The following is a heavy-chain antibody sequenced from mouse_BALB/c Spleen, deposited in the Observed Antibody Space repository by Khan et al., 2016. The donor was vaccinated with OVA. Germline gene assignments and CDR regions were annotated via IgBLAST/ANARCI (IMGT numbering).Heavy chain of an antibody. CDR2: IYPGDGDT. CDR3: ARSGYDFFAY. J-gene: IGHJ3*01. CDR1: GHAFSSYW. D-gene: IGHD2-14*01. V-gene: IGHV1-80*01. Sequence: VQLQQSGAELVRPGSSVKISCKASGHAFSSYWLNWVKQRPGQGLEWIGQIYPGDGDTKYNGKFKGKVTLTADKSSSTAYMQISSLTSEDSAVYFCARSGYDFFAYWGQGTLVTVSA.